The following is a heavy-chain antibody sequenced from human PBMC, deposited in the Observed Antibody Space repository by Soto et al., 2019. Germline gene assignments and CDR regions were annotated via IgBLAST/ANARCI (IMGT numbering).Heavy chain of an antibody. Sequence: PSETLSLTCAVYVGSFSGYYWSWIRQPPGKGLEWIGEINHSGSTNYNPSLKSRVTISVDTSTNQFSLKLSSVTAADTAVYYCARGTTVTSHYYYYYMDVWGKGTTVTVS. CDR1: VGSFSGYY. CDR2: INHSGST. J-gene: IGHJ6*03. D-gene: IGHD4-17*01. CDR3: ARGTTVTSHYYYYYMDV. V-gene: IGHV4-34*01.